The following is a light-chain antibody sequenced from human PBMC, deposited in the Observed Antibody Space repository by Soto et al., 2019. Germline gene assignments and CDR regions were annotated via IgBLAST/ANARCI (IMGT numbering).Light chain of an antibody. Sequence: DIRIIQQNTSLSASVGDRVTISCRASQDIKNYLNWYQRKPGTAPRLLIYAASILHSGVPSTFSASGSGTDFALNISSLQADDFGTYYCQQGFSLPWTFG. CDR3: QQGFSLPWT. CDR1: QDIKNY. J-gene: IGKJ1*01. V-gene: IGKV1-39*01. CDR2: AAS.